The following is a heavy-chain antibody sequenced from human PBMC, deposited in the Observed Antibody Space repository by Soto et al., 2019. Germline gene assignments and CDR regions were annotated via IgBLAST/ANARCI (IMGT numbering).Heavy chain of an antibody. CDR2: IYYSGST. CDR1: GGSISSGDYY. CDR3: AREFPDNWFDP. V-gene: IGHV4-30-4*01. Sequence: SETLSLTCTVSGGSISSGDYYWSWIRQPPGKGLEWIGYIYYSGSTYYNPSLKSRVTISVETSKNQFSLKLSSVTAADTAVYYCAREFPDNWFDPWGQGTLVTVSS. J-gene: IGHJ5*02.